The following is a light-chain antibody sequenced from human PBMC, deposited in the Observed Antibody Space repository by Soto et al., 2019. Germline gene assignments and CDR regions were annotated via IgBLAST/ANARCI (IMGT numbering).Light chain of an antibody. CDR1: QSVSSY. CDR2: DAS. V-gene: IGKV3-11*01. CDR3: QQRNSWPIT. Sequence: TQSPSTLSASVGDIVTLSCVASQSVSSYLAWYQQKPGQAPRLLIYDASNRATGIPARFSGSGSGTDFTLTINSLEPEDFAVYYCQQRNSWPITFGQGTRLEIK. J-gene: IGKJ5*01.